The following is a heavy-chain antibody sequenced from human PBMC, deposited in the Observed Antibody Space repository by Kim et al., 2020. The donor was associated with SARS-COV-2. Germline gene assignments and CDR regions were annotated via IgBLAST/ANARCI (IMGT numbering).Heavy chain of an antibody. J-gene: IGHJ3*02. CDR2: ISGSGDIT. Sequence: GGSLRLSCAASGFTFSDYVMTWVRQAPGKGLEWVAGISGSGDITLYLDSVEGRFTVFRDNSQKTMFLQMNSLRAEDTAVYFCARNSGSHGYLSELSDAFGIWGQGALVTVSA. CDR1: GFTFSDYV. V-gene: IGHV3-23*01. D-gene: IGHD3-16*01. CDR3: ARNSGSHGYLSELSDAFGI.